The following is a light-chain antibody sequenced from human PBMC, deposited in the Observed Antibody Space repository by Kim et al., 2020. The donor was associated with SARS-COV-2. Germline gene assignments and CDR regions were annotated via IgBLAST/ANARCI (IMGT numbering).Light chain of an antibody. J-gene: IGKJ4*01. CDR1: QGISKS. Sequence: VSVGDRVTITCRASQGISKSLAWFQLKPGKAPKSLISAASSLQSGVPSKFSGSGSGTDFTLTISSLQPEVFATYYCHQYDNYPLTFGGGTKVDIK. CDR3: HQYDNYPLT. V-gene: IGKV1-16*02. CDR2: AAS.